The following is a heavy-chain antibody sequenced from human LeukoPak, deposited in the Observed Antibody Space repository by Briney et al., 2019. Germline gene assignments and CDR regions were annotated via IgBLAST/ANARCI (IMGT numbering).Heavy chain of an antibody. Sequence: ASVKVSCKASGYTFTSYGISWVRQAPGQGLEWMGWISAYNGNTNYAQKFQGRVTITADESTSTAYMELSSLRSEDTAVYYCARDSGYSYGHYFDYWGQGTLVTVSS. D-gene: IGHD5-18*01. CDR1: GYTFTSYG. J-gene: IGHJ4*02. CDR2: ISAYNGNT. V-gene: IGHV1-18*01. CDR3: ARDSGYSYGHYFDY.